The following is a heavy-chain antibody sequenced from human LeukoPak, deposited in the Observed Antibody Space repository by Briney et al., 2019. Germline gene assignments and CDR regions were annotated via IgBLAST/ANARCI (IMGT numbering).Heavy chain of an antibody. CDR1: GGTFSSYA. CDR3: ASSSGYYYLNWFDP. Sequence: GASVKVSCKASGGTFSSYAISWVRQAPGQGLEWMGGIIPIFGTANYAQKFQGRVTITTDESTSTAYTELSSLRSEDTAVYYCASSSGYYYLNWFDPWGQGTLVTVSS. CDR2: IIPIFGTA. D-gene: IGHD3-22*01. J-gene: IGHJ5*02. V-gene: IGHV1-69*05.